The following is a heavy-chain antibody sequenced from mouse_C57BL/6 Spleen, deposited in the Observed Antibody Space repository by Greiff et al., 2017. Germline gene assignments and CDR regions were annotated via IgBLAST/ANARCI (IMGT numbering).Heavy chain of an antibody. J-gene: IGHJ4*01. CDR3: GRGGEECYYVGYAVDY. V-gene: IGHV3-6*01. CDR2: ISYDGSN. CDR1: GYSITSGYY. D-gene: IGHD1-1*01. Sequence: EVKLMESGPGLVKPSQSLSLTCSVTGYSITSGYYWNWIRQFPGNKLEWMGYISYDGSNNYNPSLKNRISITRDTYKNQFFLKLNSVTTEDTATLCRGRGGEECYYVGYAVDYWGQGTSVTVSS.